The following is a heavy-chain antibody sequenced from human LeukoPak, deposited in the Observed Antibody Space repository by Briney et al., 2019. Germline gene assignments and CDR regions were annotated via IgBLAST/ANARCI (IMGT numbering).Heavy chain of an antibody. CDR1: GFAFSRYL. Sequence: GGSLRLSCAASGFAFSRYLMSWVRQAPGKGLEWVSTITGSGDSTYYADSVKGRFTISRDNSKNALFLQMSSLRAEDTAVYYRVKMISGWHLDYWGQGALVTVSS. D-gene: IGHD6-19*01. J-gene: IGHJ4*02. V-gene: IGHV3-23*01. CDR2: ITGSGDST. CDR3: VKMISGWHLDY.